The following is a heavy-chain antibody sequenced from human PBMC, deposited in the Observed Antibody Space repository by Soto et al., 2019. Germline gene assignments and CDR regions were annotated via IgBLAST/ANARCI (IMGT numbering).Heavy chain of an antibody. Sequence: ASVKVSCKASGYTFTTYPMHWVRQAPGQRLEWMGWISAGNDNTEYSQKFQGRVTITRDTSASTAHMELSSLRSEDTAVYYCAGGVMDRGIDCYAMDVWGQGTTVTVSS. CDR3: AGGVMDRGIDCYAMDV. V-gene: IGHV1-3*01. CDR1: GYTFTTYP. J-gene: IGHJ6*02. D-gene: IGHD3-10*01. CDR2: ISAGNDNT.